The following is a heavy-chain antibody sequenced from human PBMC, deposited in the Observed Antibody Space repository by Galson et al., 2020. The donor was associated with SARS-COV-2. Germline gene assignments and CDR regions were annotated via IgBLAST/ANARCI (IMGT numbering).Heavy chain of an antibody. CDR1: GFTISSYA. V-gene: IGHV3-33*01. J-gene: IGHJ6*02. D-gene: IGHD3-10*02. Sequence: GGSLRLSCAASGFTISSYAMHWIRQAPGKGLEWVADIWYDGSNQYYADSVKGRFIISINNSKNTLYLQMNILRAEDTAVYYCAICWMYYYYGIDFWGQGTTVTVSS. CDR3: AICWMYYYYGIDF. CDR2: IWYDGSNQ.